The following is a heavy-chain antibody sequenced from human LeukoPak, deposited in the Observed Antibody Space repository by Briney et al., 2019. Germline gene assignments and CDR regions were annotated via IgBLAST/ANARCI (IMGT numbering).Heavy chain of an antibody. CDR1: GYTFTSYD. D-gene: IGHD3-16*01. J-gene: IGHJ4*02. V-gene: IGHV1-8*01. CDR2: MNPNSGNT. CDR3: ARGHLRELIDY. Sequence: GASVKVSCRASGYTFTSYDINWVRQATGQGLEWMGWMNPNSGNTGYTQKFQGRVTMTRNTSISTAYMELSSLRSEDTAVYYCARGHLRELIDYWGQGTLVTVSS.